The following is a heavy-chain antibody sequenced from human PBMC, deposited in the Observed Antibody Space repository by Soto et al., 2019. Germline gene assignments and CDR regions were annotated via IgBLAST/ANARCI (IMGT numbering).Heavy chain of an antibody. CDR3: ARDCSGGSCYPGMDV. V-gene: IGHV3-30-3*01. J-gene: IGHJ6*02. CDR1: GFTFSSYA. CDR2: ISYDGSNK. Sequence: GGSLRLSCAASGFTFSSYAMHWVRQAPGKGLEWVAVISYDGSNKYYADSVKGRFTISRDNSKNTLYLQMNSLRAEDTAVYYCARDCSGGSCYPGMDVWGQGTTVTVSS. D-gene: IGHD2-15*01.